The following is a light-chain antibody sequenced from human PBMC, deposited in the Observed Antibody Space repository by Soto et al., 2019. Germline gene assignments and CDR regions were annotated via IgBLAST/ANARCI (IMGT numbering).Light chain of an antibody. J-gene: IGLJ1*01. Sequence: QAVVTQPPSVSAAPGQKVTISCSGSSSNIGNNYVSWYQQLPGTAPKLLIYDNNKRPSGIPDRFSGSKSGTSATLGITGLQTGDEADYYCGTWDSSLSAGWGVFGTGTKVTVL. CDR3: GTWDSSLSAGWGV. V-gene: IGLV1-51*01. CDR2: DNN. CDR1: SSNIGNNY.